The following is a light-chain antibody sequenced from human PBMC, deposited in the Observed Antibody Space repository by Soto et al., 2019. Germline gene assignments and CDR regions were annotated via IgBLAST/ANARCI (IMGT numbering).Light chain of an antibody. V-gene: IGKV1-5*01. CDR3: QQYNTYSPT. J-gene: IGKJ1*01. CDR1: QSISSW. CDR2: DAS. Sequence: IHMTHSPSTLSASLLYRFTITFRASQSISSWLAWFQQKPGKAPKLLIYDASSLESGVPSRFSGSGSGTEFTLTISSLQPDDFATYYCQQYNTYSPTFGQGTKVDIK.